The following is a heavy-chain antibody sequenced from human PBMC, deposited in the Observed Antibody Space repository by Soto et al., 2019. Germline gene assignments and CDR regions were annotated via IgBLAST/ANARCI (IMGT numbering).Heavy chain of an antibody. D-gene: IGHD3-3*01. V-gene: IGHV1-46*01. CDR2: INPSGGST. CDR1: GYTFTSYY. J-gene: IGHJ6*02. Sequence: ASVKVSCKASGYTFTSYYIHWVRQAPGEGLEGMGIINPSGGSTSYAQKFQGRVTMTRDTSTSTVYMELSSLRSEDTAVYYCARDLAGRSITIFGGGKYGMDVWGQGTPVTVYS. CDR3: ARDLAGRSITIFGGGKYGMDV.